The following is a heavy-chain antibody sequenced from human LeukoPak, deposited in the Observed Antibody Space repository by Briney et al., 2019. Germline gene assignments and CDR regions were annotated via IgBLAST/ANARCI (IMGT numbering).Heavy chain of an antibody. CDR3: ARQDIVVLPVGIMDGAFDI. CDR2: INPNSGGT. D-gene: IGHD2-2*02. CDR1: GYTFTSYY. Sequence: ASVKVSCKASGYTFTSYYMHWVRQAPGQGLEWMGWINPNSGGTNYAQMFQGRVTMTRDTSISTAYMELSRLRSDDTAVYYCARQDIVVLPVGIMDGAFDIWGQGTMVTVSS. J-gene: IGHJ3*02. V-gene: IGHV1-2*02.